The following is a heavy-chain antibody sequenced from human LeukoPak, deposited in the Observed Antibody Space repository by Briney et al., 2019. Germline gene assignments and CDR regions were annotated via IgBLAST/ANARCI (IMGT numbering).Heavy chain of an antibody. Sequence: SETLSLTCAVYGGSFSCYYWSWIRQPPGKGLEWIGEINHSGSTNYNPSLKSRVTTSVDTSKNQFSLKLSSVTAADTAVYYCARGIAARRSYAFDIWGQGTMVTVSS. D-gene: IGHD6-6*01. V-gene: IGHV4-34*01. CDR1: GGSFSCYY. J-gene: IGHJ3*02. CDR3: ARGIAARRSYAFDI. CDR2: INHSGST.